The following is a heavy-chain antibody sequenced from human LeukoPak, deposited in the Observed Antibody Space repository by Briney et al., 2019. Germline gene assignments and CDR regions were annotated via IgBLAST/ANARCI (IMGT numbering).Heavy chain of an antibody. Sequence: GASVKVSCKASGYTFTSYYMHWVRQAPGQGLEWMGIINPSGGSTSYAQKFQGRVAMTRDMSTSTVYMELSSLRSEDTAVYYCAREVDTGSYVDAFDIWGQGTMVTVSS. D-gene: IGHD1-26*01. CDR1: GYTFTSYY. J-gene: IGHJ3*02. V-gene: IGHV1-46*01. CDR2: INPSGGST. CDR3: AREVDTGSYVDAFDI.